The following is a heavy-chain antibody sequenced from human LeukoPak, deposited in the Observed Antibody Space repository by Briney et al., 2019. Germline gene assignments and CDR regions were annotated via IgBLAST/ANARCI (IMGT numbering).Heavy chain of an antibody. CDR3: ARGGSSSWRGFDY. V-gene: IGHV3-7*01. CDR2: IKQDGSEK. D-gene: IGHD6-13*01. Sequence: GGSLRLSCVASGFTFSSYWMSWVRQAPGKGLEWVANIKQDGSEKYYVDSVKGRFTISRDNAKNSLYLQMNSLRAEDTAVYYCARGGSSSWRGFDYWGQGTLVTVSS. CDR1: GFTFSSYW. J-gene: IGHJ4*02.